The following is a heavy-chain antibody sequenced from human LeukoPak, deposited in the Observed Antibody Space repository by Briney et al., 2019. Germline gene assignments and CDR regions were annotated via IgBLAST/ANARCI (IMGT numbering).Heavy chain of an antibody. CDR3: ARDGGGFGEFRYYYYYYGMDV. V-gene: IGHV4-31*03. CDR2: IYYSGST. CDR1: GGSISSGGYY. J-gene: IGHJ6*02. D-gene: IGHD3-10*01. Sequence: PSETLSLTCTVSGGSISSGGYYWSWIRQHPGKGLEWIGYIYYSGSTYYNPSLKSRVTISVDTSKNQFSLKLSSVTAADTAVYYCARDGGGFGEFRYYYYYYGMDVWGQGTTVTVSS.